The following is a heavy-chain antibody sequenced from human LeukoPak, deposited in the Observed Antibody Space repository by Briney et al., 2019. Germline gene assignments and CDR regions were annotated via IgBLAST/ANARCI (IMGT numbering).Heavy chain of an antibody. CDR2: ISGSGGST. CDR3: AKASWDSFDY. CDR1: GFTFSSDG. Sequence: PGGSLRRSCAAAGFTFSSDGRSWVRQAPGKGLEWVSAISGSGGSTYYADSVKGRFTISRDNSKNTLYLQMNSLRAEDTAVYYCAKASWDSFDYWGQGTVVTVSS. J-gene: IGHJ4*02. V-gene: IGHV3-23*01. D-gene: IGHD1-26*01.